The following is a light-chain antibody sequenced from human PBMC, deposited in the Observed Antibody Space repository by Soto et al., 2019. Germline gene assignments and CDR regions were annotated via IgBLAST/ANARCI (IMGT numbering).Light chain of an antibody. J-gene: IGLJ3*02. V-gene: IGLV2-8*01. CDR3: SSYAGSNNLL. Sequence: ALTQPPSASGSPGQSVTISCTGTRSDVGGYNYVSWYQQHPGKAPKLIISEVHKRPSGVPDRFSGSKSGNTASLTVSGLQAEDEADYYCSSYAGSNNLLFGGGTKLTVL. CDR2: EVH. CDR1: RSDVGGYNY.